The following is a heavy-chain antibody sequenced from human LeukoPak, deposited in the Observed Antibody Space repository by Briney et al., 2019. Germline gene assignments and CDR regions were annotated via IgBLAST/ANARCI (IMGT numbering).Heavy chain of an antibody. J-gene: IGHJ4*02. CDR3: ARQSITMIVVERIAFDY. D-gene: IGHD3-22*01. CDR1: GFTFSSYE. V-gene: IGHV3-48*03. CDR2: ISSSGSTI. Sequence: GASLRLSCAASGFTFSSYEMNWVRQAPGKGLEWVSYISSSGSTIYYADSVKGRFTISRDNAKNSLYLQMNSLRAEDTAVYYCARQSITMIVVERIAFDYWGQGTLVTVSS.